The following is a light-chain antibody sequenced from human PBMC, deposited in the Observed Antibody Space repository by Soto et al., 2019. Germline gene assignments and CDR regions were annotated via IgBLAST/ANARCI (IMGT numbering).Light chain of an antibody. Sequence: DVVMTQSPLSLPVTLGQPASISCRSSQSLVFSDGNTYLNWFQQRPGQSPRRLIYKVSNRDSGVPERFSGSGSGTDFTLKISRVEAEDVGLYFCMQATHWPLTFGGGTKVEIK. CDR2: KVS. CDR1: QSLVFSDGNTY. J-gene: IGKJ4*01. CDR3: MQATHWPLT. V-gene: IGKV2-30*01.